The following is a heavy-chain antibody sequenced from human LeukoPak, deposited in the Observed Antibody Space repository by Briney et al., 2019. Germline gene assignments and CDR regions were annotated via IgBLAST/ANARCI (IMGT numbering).Heavy chain of an antibody. V-gene: IGHV4-4*02. Sequence: SGTLSLTCAVSGGPISSSNWWSWVRQPPGEGLEWIGEIYHSGSTNYNPSLKSRVTISVDKSKNQFSLKLSSVTAADTAVYYCARVTGMVRGRWFDPWGQGTLVTVSS. J-gene: IGHJ5*02. CDR1: GGPISSSNW. CDR3: ARVTGMVRGRWFDP. D-gene: IGHD3-10*01. CDR2: IYHSGST.